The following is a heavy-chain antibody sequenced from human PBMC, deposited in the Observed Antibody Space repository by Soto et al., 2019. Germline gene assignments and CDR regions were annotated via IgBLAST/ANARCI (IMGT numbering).Heavy chain of an antibody. CDR1: GASITSYY. V-gene: IGHV4-4*07. CDR3: ARSSGDDFFYYGMDV. D-gene: IGHD4-17*01. Sequence: QVELQESGPGLVKPSETLSLTCSVSGASITSYYWSWIRQSAGEGLQWIGRVYARGATNYNPSLKGRLTIPGDTSKNQFSLKLTSVTAADTAVYYCARSSGDDFFYYGMDVWGHGTTVTVSS. CDR2: VYARGAT. J-gene: IGHJ6*02.